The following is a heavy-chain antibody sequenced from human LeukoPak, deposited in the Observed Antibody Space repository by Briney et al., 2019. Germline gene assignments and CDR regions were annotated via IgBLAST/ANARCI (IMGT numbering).Heavy chain of an antibody. J-gene: IGHJ5*02. V-gene: IGHV4-59*12. CDR1: GGSISSYY. Sequence: PSETLSLTCTVSGGSISSYYWSWIRQPPGKGLEWIGYIYYSGSTNYNPSLKSRVTISVDTSKNQFSLKLSSVTAADTAVYYCASEPSLAAQDWFDPWGQGTLVTVSS. CDR3: ASEPSLAAQDWFDP. D-gene: IGHD6-25*01. CDR2: IYYSGST.